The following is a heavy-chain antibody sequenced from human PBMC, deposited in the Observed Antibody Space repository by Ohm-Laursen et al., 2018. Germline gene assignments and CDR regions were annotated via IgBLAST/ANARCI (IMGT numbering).Heavy chain of an antibody. D-gene: IGHD4-17*01. CDR2: ISDSGGST. CDR1: GFTFSSYG. Sequence: SLRLSCAASGFTFSSYGMTWVRQAPGKGLEWVSSISDSGGSTFYADSVKGRFTISRDNSKNTLYLQMNSLRAEDTAVYYCARGSYGDYDFDYWGQGTLVTVSS. J-gene: IGHJ4*02. V-gene: IGHV3-23*01. CDR3: ARGSYGDYDFDY.